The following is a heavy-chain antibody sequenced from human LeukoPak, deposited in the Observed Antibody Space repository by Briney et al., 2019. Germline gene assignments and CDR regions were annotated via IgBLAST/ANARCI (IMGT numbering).Heavy chain of an antibody. CDR1: GGSISSSSYY. V-gene: IGHV4-39*07. Sequence: SETLSLTCSVSGGSISSSSYYWGWIRQPPGKGLEWIGSIYYSGSTYYNPSLKSRVTISVDTSKNQFSLKLSSVTAADTAVYYCASPWRPGSQLWVYWGQGTLVTVSS. J-gene: IGHJ4*02. CDR2: IYYSGST. CDR3: ASPWRPGSQLWVY. D-gene: IGHD1-26*01.